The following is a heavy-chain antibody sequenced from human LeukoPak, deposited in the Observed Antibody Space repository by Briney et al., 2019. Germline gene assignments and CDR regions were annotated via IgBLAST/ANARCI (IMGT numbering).Heavy chain of an antibody. CDR2: IYYSGST. V-gene: IGHV4-59*01. D-gene: IGHD3-22*01. CDR3: ARASSGYYYPLLDY. J-gene: IGHJ4*02. Sequence: SETLSLTCTVSGGSISSYYWSWIRQPPGKGLEWIGYIYYSGSTNYNPSLKSRVTISVDTSKNQFSLKLSSVTAADTAVYYCARASSGYYYPLLDYWGQGTLVTVSS. CDR1: GGSISSYY.